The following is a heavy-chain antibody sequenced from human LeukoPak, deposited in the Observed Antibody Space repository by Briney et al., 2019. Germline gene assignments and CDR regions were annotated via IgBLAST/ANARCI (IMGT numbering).Heavy chain of an antibody. CDR3: ARLDYYDSSGYRGDY. V-gene: IGHV4-38-2*01. Sequence: PSETLSLTCAVSGYSISSGYYWGWIRQPPGKGLELIGSIYHSGSTYYTPSLKSRVTISVDTSKNQFSLKLSSVTAADTAVYYCARLDYYDSSGYRGDYWGQGTLVTVSS. J-gene: IGHJ4*02. CDR1: GYSISSGYY. D-gene: IGHD3-22*01. CDR2: IYHSGST.